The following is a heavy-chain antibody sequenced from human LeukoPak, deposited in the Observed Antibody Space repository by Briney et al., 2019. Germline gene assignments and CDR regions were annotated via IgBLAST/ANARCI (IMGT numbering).Heavy chain of an antibody. D-gene: IGHD1-14*01. CDR2: ISDSGGNT. Sequence: GSLRLSCAASGFTISSYVMSWVRQAPGKGLEWVSSISDSGGNTYYADSVKGRFTFSRDNSKNTLYLQMNSLRAEDTAVYYCARVPTGDYFDYWGQGTLVTVSS. CDR1: GFTISSYV. V-gene: IGHV3-23*01. J-gene: IGHJ4*02. CDR3: ARVPTGDYFDY.